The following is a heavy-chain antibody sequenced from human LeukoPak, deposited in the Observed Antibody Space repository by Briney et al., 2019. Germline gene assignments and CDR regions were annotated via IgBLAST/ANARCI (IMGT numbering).Heavy chain of an antibody. CDR1: GGSISNYY. D-gene: IGHD3-3*01. CDR2: ISYSGST. J-gene: IGHJ6*02. V-gene: IGHV4-59*08. Sequence: SETLSLTCTVSGGSISNYYWSWIRQPPGKGLEWIGYISYSGSTNYNPSLRSRVAISEDTSRNQFSLRLNSVTAADTAVYYCARHIPVIWSSGYYYGMDVWGQGTTVTVSS. CDR3: ARHIPVIWSSGYYYGMDV.